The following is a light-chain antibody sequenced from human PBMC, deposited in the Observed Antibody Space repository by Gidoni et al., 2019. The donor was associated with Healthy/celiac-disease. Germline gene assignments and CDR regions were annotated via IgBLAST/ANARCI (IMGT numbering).Light chain of an antibody. J-gene: IGKJ1*01. Sequence: DIHMTLSPSSLSASVGDRVTITCRARQGISNYLAWYQQKPGKVPKLLIYAASTLQSGVPSRFSGSGSGTEFTLTISSLQPEDVATYYCQKYNSAPRTFGQGTKVEIK. CDR1: QGISNY. CDR2: AAS. V-gene: IGKV1-27*01. CDR3: QKYNSAPRT.